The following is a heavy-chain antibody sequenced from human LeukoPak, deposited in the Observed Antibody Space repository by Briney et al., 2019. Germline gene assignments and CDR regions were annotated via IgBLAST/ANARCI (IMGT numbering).Heavy chain of an antibody. CDR3: VANGLLTSGTMGVEY. J-gene: IGHJ4*02. Sequence: SETLSLTCTVSGDSISSYYWSWIRQPPGRGLEWIGCIYYTGGATYSPSLKSRVTISVDTSKNQFSLKMNSVTAADTAVYYCVANGLLTSGTMGVEYWGQGTLVTVSS. CDR2: IYYTGGA. CDR1: GDSISSYY. V-gene: IGHV4-59*01. D-gene: IGHD1-1*01.